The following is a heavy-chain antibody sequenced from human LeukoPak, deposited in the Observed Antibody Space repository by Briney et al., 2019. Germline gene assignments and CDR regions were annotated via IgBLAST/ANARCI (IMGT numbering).Heavy chain of an antibody. D-gene: IGHD4-23*01. Sequence: SQTLSLTCAISGDSVSSNSAAWNWIRQSPSRGLEWLGRTYYRSKWYNDYAVSVKSRITINPDTSKNQFSLQLNSVTPEDTAVYYCARGLRWKHYGGNRGYYFDYWGQGTLVTVSS. CDR1: GDSVSSNSAA. CDR2: TYYRSKWYN. CDR3: ARGLRWKHYGGNRGYYFDY. J-gene: IGHJ4*02. V-gene: IGHV6-1*01.